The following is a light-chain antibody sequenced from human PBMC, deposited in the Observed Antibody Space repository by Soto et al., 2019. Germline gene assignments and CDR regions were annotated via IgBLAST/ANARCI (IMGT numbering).Light chain of an antibody. CDR2: SNN. V-gene: IGLV1-44*01. CDR1: SSNIERNT. Sequence: QSALTQSPSASGTPGQRVTISCSGTSSNIERNTVNWYQQLPGTAPKLLIYSNNVRPSGVPDRFSGSNSGTSASLAISGLHSEDEADYYCAVWDDSLNGWVFGGGTKLTVL. J-gene: IGLJ3*02. CDR3: AVWDDSLNGWV.